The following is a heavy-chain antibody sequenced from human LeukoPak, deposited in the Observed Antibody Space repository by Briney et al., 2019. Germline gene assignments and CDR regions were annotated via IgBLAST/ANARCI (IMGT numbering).Heavy chain of an antibody. CDR2: ISSSGSTL. J-gene: IGHJ4*02. Sequence: GGSLRLSCAASGFTFSDYYMSWIRQAPGKGLEWVSYISSSGSTLYYADSVKGRITISRDNAKNSLYLQMDSLRAEDTAVYYCARRRYNWNAIDYWGQGTLVTVSS. CDR3: ARRRYNWNAIDY. V-gene: IGHV3-11*01. CDR1: GFTFSDYY. D-gene: IGHD1-20*01.